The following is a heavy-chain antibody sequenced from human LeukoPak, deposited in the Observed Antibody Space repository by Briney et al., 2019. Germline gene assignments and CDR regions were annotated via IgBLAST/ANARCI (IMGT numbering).Heavy chain of an antibody. CDR1: GFTFSSYG. V-gene: IGHV3-30*02. J-gene: IGHJ4*02. CDR2: VRYDGSTK. Sequence: GGSLRLSFAASGFTFSSYGMHWIRQVPGKGLEWVAFVRYDGSTKYYADSVKGRFTISRDNSKNMLYLQMNSLRAEDTAVYYCATDPPDYPKTEYYFDYWGQGILVTVS. CDR3: ATDPPDYPKTEYYFDY. D-gene: IGHD4-11*01.